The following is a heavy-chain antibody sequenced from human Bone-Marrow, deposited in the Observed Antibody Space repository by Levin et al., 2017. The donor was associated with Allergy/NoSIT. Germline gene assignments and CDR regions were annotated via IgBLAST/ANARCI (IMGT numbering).Heavy chain of an antibody. CDR1: GDRISSDNVA. Sequence: PSQTLSLTCTISGDRISSDNVAWNWIRQSPSRGLEWLGRAYYRSKWSNDYAVSVKSRITVNPDPSKNQISLQLNSVTPEDSAVYYCARGRYSAFDYWGQGTLVTVSS. CDR2: AYYRSKWSN. V-gene: IGHV6-1*01. D-gene: IGHD2-15*01. CDR3: ARGRYSAFDY. J-gene: IGHJ4*02.